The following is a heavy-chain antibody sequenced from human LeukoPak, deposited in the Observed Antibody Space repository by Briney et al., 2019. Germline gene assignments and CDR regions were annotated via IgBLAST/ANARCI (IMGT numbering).Heavy chain of an antibody. CDR2: ISGGSDTI. CDR3: ARDTVYASDI. D-gene: IGHD4-11*01. V-gene: IGHV3-48*02. J-gene: IGHJ3*02. CDR1: GFTYGIYS. Sequence: EGSLRLSCAASGFTYGIYSMNWARHAPGKGLEWISYISGGSDTISYSDSVKGRFTISRDNAKNSLYLQMNSLRDEDTAVYYCARDTVYASDIWGQGTMVTVSS.